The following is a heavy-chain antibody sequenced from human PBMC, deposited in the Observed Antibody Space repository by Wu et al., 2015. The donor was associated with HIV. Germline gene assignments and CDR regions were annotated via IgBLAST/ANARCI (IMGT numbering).Heavy chain of an antibody. CDR2: IIPIFGTA. J-gene: IGHJ5*02. D-gene: IGHD6-19*01. V-gene: IGHV1-69*12. CDR1: GGTFSSYA. Sequence: QVQLVQSGAEVKKPGSSVKVSCKASGGTFSSYAISWVRQAPGQGLEWMGGIIPIFGTANYAQKFQGRVTITADESTSTAYMELSSLRSEDTAVYYCAREVRAYSSGWSPWFDPWGQGTLVTVSS. CDR3: AREVRAYSSGWSPWFDP.